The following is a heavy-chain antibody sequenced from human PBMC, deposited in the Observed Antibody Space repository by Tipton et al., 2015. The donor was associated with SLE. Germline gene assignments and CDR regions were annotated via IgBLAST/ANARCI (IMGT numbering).Heavy chain of an antibody. CDR1: GGSISSHY. V-gene: IGHV4-59*11. Sequence: TLSLTCTVSGGSISSHYWSWIRQPPGKGLEWIGYIYYSGSTNYNPSLKSRVTISVDTSKNQFSLKLSSVTAADTAVYYCARSAVAGTFDYWGQGTLVTVSS. CDR3: ARSAVAGTFDY. J-gene: IGHJ4*02. CDR2: IYYSGST. D-gene: IGHD6-19*01.